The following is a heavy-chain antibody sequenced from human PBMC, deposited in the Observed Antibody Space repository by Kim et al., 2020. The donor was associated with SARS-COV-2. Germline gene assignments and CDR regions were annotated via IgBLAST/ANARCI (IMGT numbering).Heavy chain of an antibody. D-gene: IGHD3-22*01. V-gene: IGHV1-24*01. CDR3: ATLDSSGYYKEYYFDY. Sequence: ASVKVSCKVSGYTLTELSMHWVRQAPGKGLEWMGGFDPEDGETIYAQKFQGRVTITEDTSTDTAYMELSSLRSEDTAVYYCATLDSSGYYKEYYFDYWGQGNLVPVSS. J-gene: IGHJ4*02. CDR1: GYTLTELS. CDR2: FDPEDGET.